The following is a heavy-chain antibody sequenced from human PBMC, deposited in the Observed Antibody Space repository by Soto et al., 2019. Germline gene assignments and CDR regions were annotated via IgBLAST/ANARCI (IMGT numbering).Heavy chain of an antibody. V-gene: IGHV2-5*04. CDR2: IYWDDDK. CDR3: VKRGGSGHFDY. J-gene: IGHJ4*02. D-gene: IGHD3-10*01. CDR1: GFSLSTSTVG. Sequence: QIALKESGPTLVKPTQTLTLTCSFSGFSLSTSTVGVGWIRQPPGKALEWLALIYWDDDKRYSPSLESRLTITKDTSKNQVVLTMTNMDPEDTGTYYCVKRGGSGHFDYWGQGALVTVSS.